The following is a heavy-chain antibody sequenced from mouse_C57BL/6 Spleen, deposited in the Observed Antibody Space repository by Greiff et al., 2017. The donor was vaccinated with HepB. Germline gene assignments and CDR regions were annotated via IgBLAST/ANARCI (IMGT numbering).Heavy chain of an antibody. CDR1: GYSFTSYY. CDR3: ARGIYGNPYYFDY. Sequence: VQLQQSGPELVKPGASVKISCKASGYSFTSYYIHWVKQRPGQGLEWIGWIYPGSGNTKYNEKFKGKATLTADTSSSTAYMQLSSLTSEDSAVYYCARGIYGNPYYFDYWGQGTTLTVSS. J-gene: IGHJ2*01. D-gene: IGHD2-1*01. CDR2: IYPGSGNT. V-gene: IGHV1-66*01.